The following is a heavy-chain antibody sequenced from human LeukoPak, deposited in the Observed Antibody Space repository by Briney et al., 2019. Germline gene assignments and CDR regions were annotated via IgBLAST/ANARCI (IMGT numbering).Heavy chain of an antibody. D-gene: IGHD6-19*01. V-gene: IGHV3-23*01. J-gene: IGHJ4*02. CDR3: AKDLGSGWFAMECFDY. CDR1: GFTFSSYA. Sequence: GGSLRLSCAASGFTFSSYAMSWVRQAPGKGLEWVSAISGSGGSTYYADSVKGRFTISRDNSKNTLYLQMNSLRAEDTAVYYCAKDLGSGWFAMECFDYWGQGTLVTVSS. CDR2: ISGSGGST.